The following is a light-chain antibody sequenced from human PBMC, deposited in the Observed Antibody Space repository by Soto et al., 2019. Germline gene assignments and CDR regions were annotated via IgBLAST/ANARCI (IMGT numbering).Light chain of an antibody. CDR3: QQYGSRVT. Sequence: EIVWTQSPGTLSLSPGERATLSCRASQSVSSSYLAWYQQKPGQAPRLLIYGASSRATGIPDRFSGSGSGTDSTLTISRLEPEDFAVYYCQQYGSRVTFGGGTKVEIK. CDR2: GAS. V-gene: IGKV3-20*01. J-gene: IGKJ4*01. CDR1: QSVSSSY.